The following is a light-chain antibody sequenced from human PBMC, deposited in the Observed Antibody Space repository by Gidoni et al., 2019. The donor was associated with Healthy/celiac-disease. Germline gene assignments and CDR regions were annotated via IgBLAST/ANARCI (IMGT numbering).Light chain of an antibody. Sequence: EIVFTPSPGTLSLSPGERATLSCRASQSVSSSYLSWYQQKPGQAPRLLIYGASSRATGIPDRFSGRGSGTDFTLTISRLEPEDVAVYYCQQYGSSPQTFGQGTKVEIK. CDR3: QQYGSSPQT. J-gene: IGKJ1*01. CDR2: GAS. V-gene: IGKV3-20*01. CDR1: QSVSSSY.